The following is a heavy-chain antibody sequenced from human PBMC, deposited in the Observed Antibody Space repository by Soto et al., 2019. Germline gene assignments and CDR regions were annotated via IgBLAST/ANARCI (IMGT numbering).Heavy chain of an antibody. CDR3: ARDSVLLWFGDDFYYYSYGMEV. J-gene: IGHJ6*02. CDR2: ISSSSSYI. CDR1: VFTFSSYS. V-gene: IGHV3-21*01. Sequence: NPVGSLRLSCAASVFTFSSYSMNWVRQAPGKGLEWVSSISSSSSYIYYADSVKGRFTISRDNAKNSLYLQMNSLRAEDTAVYYCARDSVLLWFGDDFYYYSYGMEVWGQGTTVTVSS. D-gene: IGHD3-10*01.